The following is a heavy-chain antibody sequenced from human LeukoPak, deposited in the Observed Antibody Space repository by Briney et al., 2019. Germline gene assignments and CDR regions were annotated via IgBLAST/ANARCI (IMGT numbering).Heavy chain of an antibody. CDR1: GGSFSGYY. Sequence: PSETLSLTCAVYGGSFSGYYWSWIRQPPGKGLEWIGEINHSGSTNYNPSLKSRVTISVDTSKNQFSQKLSSVTAADTAVYYCARAPGYSSGWYGKDFDYWGQGTLVTVSS. V-gene: IGHV4-34*01. CDR3: ARAPGYSSGWYGKDFDY. D-gene: IGHD6-19*01. CDR2: INHSGST. J-gene: IGHJ4*02.